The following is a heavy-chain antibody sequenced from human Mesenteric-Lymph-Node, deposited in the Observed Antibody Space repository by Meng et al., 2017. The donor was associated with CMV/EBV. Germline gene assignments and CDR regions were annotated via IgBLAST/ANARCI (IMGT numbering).Heavy chain of an antibody. J-gene: IGHJ4*02. CDR3: ARRIVATEVFDY. Sequence: SETLSLTCSVSGDSMIGYNWGWIRQAPGMGLEWIALSDYTGTTNYNPSLQSRVSVSVSTPMKQLSLRLTSVTAADTATYYCARRIVATEVFDYWGQGVLVTVS. D-gene: IGHD5-12*01. V-gene: IGHV4-59*01. CDR1: GDSMIGYN. CDR2: SDYTGTT.